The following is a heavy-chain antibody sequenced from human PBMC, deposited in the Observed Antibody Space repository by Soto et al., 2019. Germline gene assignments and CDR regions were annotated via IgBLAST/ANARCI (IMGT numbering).Heavy chain of an antibody. Sequence: EVQLLDSGGGLVQPGVSLRLSCAASGFAFNNYAMTWVRQAPGQGLEWVSTISNNGFSTYYADSVKGRFTISRDNSMHTVYLQMSSLRAEDTALYYCAKERAARGIDYWGQGTLVTVSS. CDR3: AKERAARGIDY. J-gene: IGHJ4*02. V-gene: IGHV3-23*01. CDR1: GFAFNNYA. D-gene: IGHD3-16*01. CDR2: ISNNGFST.